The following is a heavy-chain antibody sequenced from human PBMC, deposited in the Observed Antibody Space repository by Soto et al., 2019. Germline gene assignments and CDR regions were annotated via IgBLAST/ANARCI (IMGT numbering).Heavy chain of an antibody. CDR2: IYYSGST. D-gene: IGHD3-9*01. J-gene: IGHJ4*02. Sequence: PSETLSLTCTVSGGSIRSYYWGWIRQPPGKGLEWIGSIYYSGSTYYNPSLKSRVTISVDTSKNQFSLKLSSVTAADTAVYYCARGRVLRYFDWLPFDYWGQGTLVTVSS. CDR3: ARGRVLRYFDWLPFDY. V-gene: IGHV4-39*01. CDR1: GGSIRSYY.